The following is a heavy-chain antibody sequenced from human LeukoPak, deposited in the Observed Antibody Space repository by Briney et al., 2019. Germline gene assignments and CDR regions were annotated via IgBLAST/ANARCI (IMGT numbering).Heavy chain of an antibody. CDR3: AADGPADLFDGSEDPPRDAFEI. CDR2: IVVGSGNT. Sequence: VKVSCKASGFTFSSSTMQWVRQARGQRLEWIGWIVVGSGNTNYAQKFQERVTISRDMSTSTAYMELSSLTSEDTAVFYCAADGPADLFDGSEDPPRDAFEIWGQGTMVTVSS. D-gene: IGHD3-22*01. J-gene: IGHJ3*02. CDR1: GFTFSSST. V-gene: IGHV1-58*02.